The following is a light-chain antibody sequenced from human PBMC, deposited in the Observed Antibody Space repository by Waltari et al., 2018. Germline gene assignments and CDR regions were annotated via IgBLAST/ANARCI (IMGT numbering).Light chain of an antibody. CDR2: EVS. J-gene: IGKJ2*01. Sequence: DAVMTLSPLSLPVTLGQPASIPCRSSQSLVYSDGNPYLNWFRQRPGQSPRRLIYEVSKRDSGVPDRFSGSGSGTDFTLKISRVEAEDVGVYFCMQGTHWPYTFGQGTKVEI. CDR3: MQGTHWPYT. V-gene: IGKV2-30*01. CDR1: QSLVYSDGNPY.